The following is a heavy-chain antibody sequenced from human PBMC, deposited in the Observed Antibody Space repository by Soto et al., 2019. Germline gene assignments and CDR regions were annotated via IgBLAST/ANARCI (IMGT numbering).Heavy chain of an antibody. CDR3: AREGGGYWVY. J-gene: IGHJ4*02. CDR2: IYYSGST. V-gene: IGHV4-31*01. CDR1: GGSISSGGYY. Sequence: QVQLQESGPGLVKPSQTLSLTCTVSGGSISSGGYYWSWIRQHPGKGLEWIGYIYYSGSTYYNPSLKXXVXIXADTSKNQFSLKLSSVTAADTAVYYCAREGGGYWVYWGQGTLVTVSS. D-gene: IGHD3-22*01.